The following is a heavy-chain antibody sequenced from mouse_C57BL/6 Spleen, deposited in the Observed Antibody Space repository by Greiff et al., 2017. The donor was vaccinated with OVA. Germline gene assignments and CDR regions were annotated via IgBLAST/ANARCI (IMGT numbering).Heavy chain of an antibody. CDR2: INYDGSST. Sequence: EVMLVESEGGLVQPGSSMKLSCTASGFTFSDYYMAWVRQVPEKGLEWVANINYDGSSTYYLDSLKSRFIISRDNAKNILYLQMSSLKSEDTATYYCARDRGYYGSSYEGYFDVWGTGTTVTVSS. J-gene: IGHJ1*03. D-gene: IGHD1-1*01. CDR3: ARDRGYYGSSYEGYFDV. CDR1: GFTFSDYY. V-gene: IGHV5-16*01.